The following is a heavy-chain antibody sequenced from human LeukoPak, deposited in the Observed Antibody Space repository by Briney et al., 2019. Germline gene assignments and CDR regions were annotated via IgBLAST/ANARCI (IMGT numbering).Heavy chain of an antibody. CDR2: INHSGST. CDR1: GVSFSGYY. V-gene: IGHV4-34*01. Sequence: SETLSLTCAVYGVSFSGYYWSWIRQPPGKGLEWIGEINHSGSTNYNPSLKSRVTISVDTSKNQFSLKLSSVTAADTAVYYCASVYDSSGYYPFWGQGTLVTVSS. D-gene: IGHD3-22*01. J-gene: IGHJ4*02. CDR3: ASVYDSSGYYPF.